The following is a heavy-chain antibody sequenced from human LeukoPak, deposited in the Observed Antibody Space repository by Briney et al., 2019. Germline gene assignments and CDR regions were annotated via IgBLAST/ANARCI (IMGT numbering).Heavy chain of an antibody. J-gene: IGHJ6*02. CDR1: GYTFTSYD. D-gene: IGHD3-9*01. CDR3: ARHPDYDILTGYYSGGYYGMDV. CDR2: MNPNSGNT. V-gene: IGHV1-8*01. Sequence: ASVKVSCKASGYTFTSYDINWVRQATGQGLEWMGWMNPNSGNTGYAQKFQGRVTMTRNTSISTAYMELSSLRSEDTAVYYCARHPDYDILTGYYSGGYYGMDVWGQGTTVTVSS.